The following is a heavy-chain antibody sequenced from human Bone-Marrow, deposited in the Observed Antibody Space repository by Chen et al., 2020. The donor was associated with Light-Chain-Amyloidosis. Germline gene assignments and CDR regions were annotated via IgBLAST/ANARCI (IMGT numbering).Heavy chain of an antibody. D-gene: IGHD3-9*01. CDR1: RSSFSTYW. CDR3: ARTTLRYLDY. J-gene: IGHJ4*02. V-gene: IGHV3-74*01. CDR2: TNSAGTST. Sequence: EVLLAESGGEVVQPGGSLRLSCTATRSSFSTYWMHLVRQSPGKGLVSVSRTNSAGTSTTYADSVKGRFTVSRDNTKNTMYLEMNSLRVEDTAVYYCARTTLRYLDYWGQGTLVTVSS.